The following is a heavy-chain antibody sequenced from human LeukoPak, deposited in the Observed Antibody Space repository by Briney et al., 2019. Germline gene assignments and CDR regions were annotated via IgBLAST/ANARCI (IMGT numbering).Heavy chain of an antibody. Sequence: PGGSLRLSCAASGFIFRNYGMHWVRQAPGKGLEWVAFLRNDESEVFYADSVKGRFIISRDNSKNTLYLQMSSLRDEDTAVYYCVKDTGRGDLWGQGTQVTVSS. D-gene: IGHD1-14*01. CDR3: VKDTGRGDL. CDR1: GFIFRNYG. CDR2: LRNDESEV. V-gene: IGHV3-30*02. J-gene: IGHJ5*02.